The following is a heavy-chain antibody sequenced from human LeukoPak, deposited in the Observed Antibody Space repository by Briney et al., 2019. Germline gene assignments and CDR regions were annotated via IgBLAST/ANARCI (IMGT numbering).Heavy chain of an antibody. CDR2: IYPSGST. V-gene: IGHV4-4*07. Sequence: SETLSLTCTVSGGSINPYFWSWIRQPAGKGLEWIGRIYPSGSTDYNPSLKSRVTMSLDTSKNQFSLKLWSVTAADTAVYYCARELKSYDGSGFYHDSWGQGTLVTVSS. J-gene: IGHJ4*02. CDR1: GGSINPYF. CDR3: ARELKSYDGSGFYHDS. D-gene: IGHD3-22*01.